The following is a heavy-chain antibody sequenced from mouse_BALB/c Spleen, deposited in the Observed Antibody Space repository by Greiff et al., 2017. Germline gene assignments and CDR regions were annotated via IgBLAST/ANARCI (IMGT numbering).Heavy chain of an antibody. Sequence: VHLVESGPGLVAPSQSLSITCTVSGFSLTSYGVHWVRQPPGKGLEWLGVIWAGGSTNYNSALMSRLSISKDNSKSQVFLKKNSLQTDDTAMYFCARWILRGYYARDYWGQGTSVTVSS. J-gene: IGHJ4*01. D-gene: IGHD1-1*01. V-gene: IGHV2-9*02. CDR1: GFSLTSYG. CDR3: ARWILRGYYARDY. CDR2: IWAGGST.